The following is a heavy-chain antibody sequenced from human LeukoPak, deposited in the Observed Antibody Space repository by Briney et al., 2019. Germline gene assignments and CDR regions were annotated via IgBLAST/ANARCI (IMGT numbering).Heavy chain of an antibody. Sequence: PSETLSLTCAVYDGPFSSFYWTWIHQPPGKGLEWIGEISHTGRTNYNPSLKSRVTISVDTSKNQFSLNLTSVTAADTAMYYCARGVSLAARYFDLWGRGTLVAVSS. J-gene: IGHJ2*01. CDR1: DGPFSSFY. CDR2: ISHTGRT. V-gene: IGHV4-34*01. CDR3: ARGVSLAARYFDL. D-gene: IGHD6-25*01.